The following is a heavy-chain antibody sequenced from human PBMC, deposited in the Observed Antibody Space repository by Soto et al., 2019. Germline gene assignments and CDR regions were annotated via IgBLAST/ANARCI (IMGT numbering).Heavy chain of an antibody. Sequence: QVQLVQSGAEVKKPGSSVKVSCKASGGTFSSYAISWVRQAPGQGLEWMGGIIPIFGTANYAQKFQGRVTITADESTSTAYMELSSLRSEDTAVYYCAATLYCSGGSCYILRPHYYYYYGMDVWGQGTTVTVSS. J-gene: IGHJ6*02. V-gene: IGHV1-69*12. CDR3: AATLYCSGGSCYILRPHYYYYYGMDV. CDR2: IIPIFGTA. D-gene: IGHD2-15*01. CDR1: GGTFSSYA.